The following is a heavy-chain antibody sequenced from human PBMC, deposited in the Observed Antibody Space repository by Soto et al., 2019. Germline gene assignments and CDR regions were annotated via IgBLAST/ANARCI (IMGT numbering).Heavy chain of an antibody. Sequence: SETLSLTCAVSGYSISSGYYWGWIRQPPGKGLEWIGSIYHSGSTYYNPSLKSRVTISVDTPKNQFSLKLSSVTAADTAVYYCARATHGAPGYFDYWGQGTLVTAPQ. CDR3: ARATHGAPGYFDY. D-gene: IGHD3-16*01. J-gene: IGHJ4*02. CDR2: IYHSGST. CDR1: GYSISSGYY. V-gene: IGHV4-38-2*01.